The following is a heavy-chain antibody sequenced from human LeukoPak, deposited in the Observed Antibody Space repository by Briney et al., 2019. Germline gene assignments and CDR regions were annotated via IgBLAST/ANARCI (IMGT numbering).Heavy chain of an antibody. Sequence: RASVKVSCKTSGGTFNNSAISWVRQAPGQGLEWLGGIMPLFGTAGYAQKFQGRVTITKDESTRTVYLELTSLTSDDTAVYYCARDVHGDHGSGWFDPWGQGTLVSVSS. D-gene: IGHD2-21*02. V-gene: IGHV1-69*05. CDR2: IMPLFGTA. CDR1: GGTFNNSA. J-gene: IGHJ5*02. CDR3: ARDVHGDHGSGWFDP.